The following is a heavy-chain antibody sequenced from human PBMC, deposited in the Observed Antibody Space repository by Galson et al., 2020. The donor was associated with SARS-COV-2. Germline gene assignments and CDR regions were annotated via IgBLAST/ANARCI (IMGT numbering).Heavy chain of an antibody. V-gene: IGHV5-51*01. D-gene: IGHD2-2*01. J-gene: IGHJ4*02. Sequence: GASLKISCTGSGYSFTDYWIGWVRQMPGKVLECMGIIYPGDSDTTYNPSFQRHVTISVDRAISTAYLQWTNLKASDTAMYYCARRVGYCSSSTCNGQEYFFHCWGEGALVTVSS. CDR2: IYPGDSDT. CDR1: GYSFTDYW. CDR3: ARRVGYCSSSTCNGQEYFFHC.